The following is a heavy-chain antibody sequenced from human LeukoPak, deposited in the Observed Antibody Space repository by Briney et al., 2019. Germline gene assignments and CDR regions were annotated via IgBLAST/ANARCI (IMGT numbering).Heavy chain of an antibody. Sequence: VRPSETLSLTCTVSGGSISHYYWSWIRQAPGKGLEWIGYIYYSGGTNYNPSLESRVAISVDTSKNQFSLKLSSVTAADTAVYYCAGEKAARPSYYFDYWGQGTLVTVSS. V-gene: IGHV4-59*01. CDR3: AGEKAARPSYYFDY. CDR1: GGSISHYY. CDR2: IYYSGGT. D-gene: IGHD6-6*01. J-gene: IGHJ4*02.